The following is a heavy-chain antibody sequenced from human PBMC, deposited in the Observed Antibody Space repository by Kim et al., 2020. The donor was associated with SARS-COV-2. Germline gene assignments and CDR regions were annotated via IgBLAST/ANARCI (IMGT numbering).Heavy chain of an antibody. J-gene: IGHJ3*02. CDR2: T. V-gene: IGHV3-74*01. CDR3: ASLPSDDAFDI. Sequence: TRYADSVKGRFTISRDNAKNTLYLQMNSLRAEDTAVYYCASLPSDDAFDIWGQGTMVTVSS.